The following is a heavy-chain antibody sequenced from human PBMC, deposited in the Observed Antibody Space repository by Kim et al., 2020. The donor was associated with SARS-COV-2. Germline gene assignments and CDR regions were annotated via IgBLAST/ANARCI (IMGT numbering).Heavy chain of an antibody. J-gene: IGHJ3*02. Sequence: SETLSLTCAVYGGSFSGYYWSWIRQPPGKGLEWIGEINHSGSTNYNPSLKSRVTISVDTSKNQFSLKLSSVTAADTAVYYCASGIVVVTGAFDIWSQGTMVTVSS. CDR1: GGSFSGYY. CDR2: INHSGST. D-gene: IGHD3-22*01. V-gene: IGHV4-34*01. CDR3: ASGIVVVTGAFDI.